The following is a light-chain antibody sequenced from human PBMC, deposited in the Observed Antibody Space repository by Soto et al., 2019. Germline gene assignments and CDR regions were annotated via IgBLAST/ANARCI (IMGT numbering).Light chain of an antibody. Sequence: SVLTPPPPRAGVPGPSVALSCPGNRRDVGSYNRVSWYQQPPGTAPKVMIYEVSNRPSGVPDRFSGSKSGNTASLTISGLQAEDEADYYCSSYTSSSTYVFGTGTKVTVL. J-gene: IGLJ1*01. CDR3: SSYTSSSTYV. CDR2: EVS. V-gene: IGLV2-18*02. CDR1: RRDVGSYNR.